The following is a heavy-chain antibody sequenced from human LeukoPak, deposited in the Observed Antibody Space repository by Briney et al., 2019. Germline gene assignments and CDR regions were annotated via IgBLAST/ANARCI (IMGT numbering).Heavy chain of an antibody. CDR1: GDPISTYH. J-gene: IGHJ4*02. V-gene: IGHV4-59*01. CDR2: MQSTGNS. D-gene: IGHD5-18*01. CDR3: ARDKRHSYGRYFAH. Sequence: SQTLSLTCSVFGDPISTYHWNWIRKPPGKGLEWIAYMQSTGNSQYNPSLKSRVAMSVDTSKNQVVLNLSSVTAADTAVYYCARDKRHSYGRYFAHWGQGMLVTVSS.